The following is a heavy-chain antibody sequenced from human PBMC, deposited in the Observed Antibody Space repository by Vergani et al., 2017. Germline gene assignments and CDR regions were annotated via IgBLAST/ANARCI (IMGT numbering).Heavy chain of an antibody. D-gene: IGHD1-26*01. V-gene: IGHV1-69*01. CDR1: GGTFSSYA. CDR3: ARPPPAISGSHQYYFDY. J-gene: IGHJ4*02. CDR2: IIPIFGTA. Sequence: QVQLVQSGAEVKKPGSSVKVSCKASGGTFSSYAISWVRQAPGQGLEWMGGIIPIFGTANYAQKFQGRVTITADESTSTAYMELSSLRSEDTAVYYCARPPPAISGSHQYYFDYWGQGTLVTVSS.